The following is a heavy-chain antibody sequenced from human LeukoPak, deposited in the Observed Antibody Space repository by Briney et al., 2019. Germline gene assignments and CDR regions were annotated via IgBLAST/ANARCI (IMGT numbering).Heavy chain of an antibody. V-gene: IGHV3-13*01. CDR3: ARDRSIAAAGDLSWYFDL. J-gene: IGHJ2*01. Sequence: GGSLRLSCAASGFTFSSYDMHWVRQATGKGLEWVSAIGTAGDTYYPGSVKGRFTISRENAKNSLYLQMNSLRAGDTAVYYCARDRSIAAAGDLSWYFDLWGRGTLVTVSS. CDR1: GFTFSSYD. CDR2: IGTAGDT. D-gene: IGHD6-13*01.